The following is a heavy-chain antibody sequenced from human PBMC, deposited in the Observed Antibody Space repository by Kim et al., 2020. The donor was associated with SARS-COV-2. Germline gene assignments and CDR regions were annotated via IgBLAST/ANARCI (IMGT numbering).Heavy chain of an antibody. D-gene: IGHD3-22*01. V-gene: IGHV6-1*01. Sequence: VSVTSRITINPATSTNQFSLQLNSVTPEDTAVYYCARDRNYYDSSGAFDYWGQGTLVTVSS. CDR3: ARDRNYYDSSGAFDY. J-gene: IGHJ4*02.